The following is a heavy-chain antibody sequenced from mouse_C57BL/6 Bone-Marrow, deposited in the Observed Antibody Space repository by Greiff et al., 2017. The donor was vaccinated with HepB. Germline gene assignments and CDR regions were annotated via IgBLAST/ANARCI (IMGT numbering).Heavy chain of an antibody. CDR1: GYTFTSYW. J-gene: IGHJ1*03. CDR3: AKLTGDWYFDV. D-gene: IGHD4-1*01. V-gene: IGHV1-52*01. Sequence: VQLQQPGAELVRPGSSVKLSCKASGYTFTSYWMHWVKQRPIQGLEWIGNIDPSDSETHYNQKFKDKATLTVDKSSSTAYMQLSSLTSEDSAVYYCAKLTGDWYFDVWGTGTTVTVSS. CDR2: IDPSDSET.